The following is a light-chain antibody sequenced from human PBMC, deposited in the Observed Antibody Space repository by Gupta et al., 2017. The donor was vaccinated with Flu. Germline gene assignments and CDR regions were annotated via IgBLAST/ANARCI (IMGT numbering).Light chain of an antibody. Sequence: DIQMTQSPPTLSASVGDRVTITCRASQSINRWLAWYQQKPGKAPKVLIHSASRLKSGVPSRFSGSGAGTEFTLTSSSLQHDDFATYYCQQDNNYWTFGQGTKVEIK. V-gene: IGKV1-5*03. CDR1: QSINRW. J-gene: IGKJ1*01. CDR3: QQDNNYWT. CDR2: SAS.